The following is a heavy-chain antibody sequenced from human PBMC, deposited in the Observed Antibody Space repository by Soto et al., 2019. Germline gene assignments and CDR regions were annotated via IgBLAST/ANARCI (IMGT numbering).Heavy chain of an antibody. Sequence: KQSQTLSLTCAISGDSVSSNSAAWNWIRQSPSRGLEWLGRTYYRSKWYNDYAVSVKSRITINPDTSKNQFSLQLNSVTPEDTAVYYCARGAGCSSTSCYSGIDYWGQGTLVTVSS. CDR3: ARGAGCSSTSCYSGIDY. V-gene: IGHV6-1*01. J-gene: IGHJ4*02. CDR2: TYYRSKWYN. D-gene: IGHD2-2*01. CDR1: GDSVSSNSAA.